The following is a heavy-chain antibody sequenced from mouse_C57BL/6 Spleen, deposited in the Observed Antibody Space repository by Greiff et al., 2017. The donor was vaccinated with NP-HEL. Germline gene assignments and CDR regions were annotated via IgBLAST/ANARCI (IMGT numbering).Heavy chain of an antibody. CDR3: ARSTMVTTTDDY. CDR1: GFNIKDYY. V-gene: IGHV14-2*01. D-gene: IGHD2-2*01. Sequence: VQLKESGAELVKPGASVKLSCTASGFNIKDYYMHWVKQRTAQGLEWIGRIDPEDGETNYAPKFQGKATITADTSANTAYLQLSSLPYEDTAVYYFARSTMVTTTDDYWGQGTTLTVSS. J-gene: IGHJ2*01. CDR2: IDPEDGET.